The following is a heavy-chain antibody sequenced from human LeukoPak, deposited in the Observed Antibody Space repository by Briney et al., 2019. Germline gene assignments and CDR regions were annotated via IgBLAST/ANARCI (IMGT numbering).Heavy chain of an antibody. Sequence: SETLSLTCTVSGGSISSRPYDWGWIRQPPGKGLEYIGSIAYSGSTYYNPSLRSRVTISVDTSSNQFSLKLSSVTAADTAVYYCARHLSQGDGTKRGFYYWGQGTLVTVSS. D-gene: IGHD5-24*01. J-gene: IGHJ4*02. V-gene: IGHV4-39*01. CDR1: GGSISSRPYD. CDR3: ARHLSQGDGTKRGFYY. CDR2: IAYSGST.